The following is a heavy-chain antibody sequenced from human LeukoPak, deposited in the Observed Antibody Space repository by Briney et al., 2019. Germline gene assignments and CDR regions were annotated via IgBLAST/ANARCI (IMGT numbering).Heavy chain of an antibody. CDR3: ARGREDIVVVPAAHALDY. CDR1: GGSFSGYY. CDR2: INHSGST. Sequence: SETLSLTCAVYGGSFSGYYWSWIRQPPGKGLEWIGEINHSGSTNYNPSLKSRVTISVDTSKNQFSLKLSSATAADTAVYYCARGREDIVVVPAAHALDYWGQGTLVTVSS. J-gene: IGHJ4*02. V-gene: IGHV4-34*01. D-gene: IGHD2-2*01.